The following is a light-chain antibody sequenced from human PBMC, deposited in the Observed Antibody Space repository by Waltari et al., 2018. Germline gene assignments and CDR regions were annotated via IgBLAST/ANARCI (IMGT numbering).Light chain of an antibody. CDR1: QTVDHY. V-gene: IGKV3-20*01. CDR2: GAS. CDR3: QQYVRSPET. Sequence: EIVLTQSPGTLSLSPGERATLSCRASQTVDHYLAWYQQKPGQAPRLLIYGASSRAAGIPDRFSGSGSGTDFTLTISRLEPEDFAMYYCQQYVRSPETFGLGTRVEI. J-gene: IGKJ1*01.